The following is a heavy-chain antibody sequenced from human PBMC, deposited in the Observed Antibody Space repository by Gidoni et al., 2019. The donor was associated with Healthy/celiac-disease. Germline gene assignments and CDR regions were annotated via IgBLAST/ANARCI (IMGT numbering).Heavy chain of an antibody. CDR1: GGSFSGYY. J-gene: IGHJ4*02. V-gene: IGHV4-34*01. CDR3: ASVYDSSGYYPYYFDY. Sequence: QVQLQQWGAGLLKPSETLSLTCAVYGGSFSGYYWSWIRQPPGKGLEWIGEINHSGSTNYNPSLKSRVTISVDTSKNQFSLKLSSVTAADTAVYYCASVYDSSGYYPYYFDYWGQGTLVTVSS. CDR2: INHSGST. D-gene: IGHD3-22*01.